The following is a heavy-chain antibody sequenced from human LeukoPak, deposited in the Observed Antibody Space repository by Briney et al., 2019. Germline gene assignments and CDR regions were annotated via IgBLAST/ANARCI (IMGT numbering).Heavy chain of an antibody. CDR2: ISWNSCSI. Sequence: PGRSLRLSCAASGFTFDDYAMHWVRQAPGKGLEWVSCISWNSCSIAYADSVKGRFIIPRDNAKNYLYLKMNSLRVEDTALYYCAKDTNWGSGRTGSFDLWGRGTLVTVSS. J-gene: IGHJ2*01. V-gene: IGHV3-9*01. D-gene: IGHD3-16*01. CDR3: AKDTNWGSGRTGSFDL. CDR1: GFTFDDYA.